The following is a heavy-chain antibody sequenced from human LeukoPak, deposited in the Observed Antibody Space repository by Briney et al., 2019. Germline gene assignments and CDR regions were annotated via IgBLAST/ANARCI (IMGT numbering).Heavy chain of an antibody. V-gene: IGHV3-43*01. CDR1: GCSFDGYS. CDR3: AKNGDISGWAYYFDY. CDR2: ICWGGGST. Sequence: GGSLRLTCAVSGCSFDGYSMHWVRQPPGKGLEWVALICWGGGSTYYAASVKGRFTISRENSKTSLYLQMNSLRTEATALYYCAKNGDISGWAYYFDYWGQGTLVTVSS. J-gene: IGHJ4*02. D-gene: IGHD6-19*01.